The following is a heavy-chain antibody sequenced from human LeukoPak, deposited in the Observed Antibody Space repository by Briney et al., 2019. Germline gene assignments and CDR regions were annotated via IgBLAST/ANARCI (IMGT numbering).Heavy chain of an antibody. Sequence: ASVKVSCKVSGYTLTELSMHWVRQAPGKGLEWMGGFDPEDGETIYAQRFQGRVTMTEDTSTDTAYMELSSLRSEDTAVYYCATVSVTYGDYGRGDLDYWGQGTLVTVSS. D-gene: IGHD4-17*01. CDR1: GYTLTELS. CDR2: FDPEDGET. CDR3: ATVSVTYGDYGRGDLDY. J-gene: IGHJ4*02. V-gene: IGHV1-24*01.